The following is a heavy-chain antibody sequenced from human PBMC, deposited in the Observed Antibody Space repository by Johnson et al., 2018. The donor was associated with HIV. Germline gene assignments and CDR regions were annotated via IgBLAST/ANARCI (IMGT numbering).Heavy chain of an antibody. CDR1: GLNFSDYG. CDR2: ISYDGSNK. CDR3: ARGRPGGPNLLDAAGNDAFDI. J-gene: IGHJ3*02. Sequence: QVQLVESGGGVVQPGGSVRLSCAVSGLNFSDYGMHWVRQAPGKGLEWVAVISYDGSNKYYADSVKGRFTISRDNSKNTLHLQMNSMAAGDTAVYYCARGRPGGPNLLDAAGNDAFDIWGQGTMVTVSS. D-gene: IGHD6-13*01. V-gene: IGHV3-30-3*01.